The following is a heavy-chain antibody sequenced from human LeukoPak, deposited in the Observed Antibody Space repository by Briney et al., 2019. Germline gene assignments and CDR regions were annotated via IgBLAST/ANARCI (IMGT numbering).Heavy chain of an antibody. D-gene: IGHD3-22*01. CDR2: ITSSGTYI. Sequence: GGSLRLSCAASGFTFSNYNMNWVRQAPGKAMEWVSSITSSGTYIFYADSVKGRFTISRDNAKNSLYLQMNSLRAEDTAVYYCARDNYDSSTPYYFDYWGQGTLVTVSS. CDR1: GFTFSNYN. V-gene: IGHV3-21*01. CDR3: ARDNYDSSTPYYFDY. J-gene: IGHJ4*02.